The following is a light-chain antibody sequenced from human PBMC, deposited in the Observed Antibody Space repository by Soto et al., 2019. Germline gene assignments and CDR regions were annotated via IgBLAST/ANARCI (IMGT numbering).Light chain of an antibody. CDR1: SSDVGGYNY. J-gene: IGLJ2*01. V-gene: IGLV2-14*01. CDR3: SSYTQQHSRV. CDR2: EVS. Sequence: QSALTQPASVSGSPGQSITISCTGTSSDVGGYNYVSWYQQHPGKAPKLMIYEVSNRPSGVSNRFSGSKSGNTASLTISGLQAEDEADYYCSSYTQQHSRVFGGGTKLTVL.